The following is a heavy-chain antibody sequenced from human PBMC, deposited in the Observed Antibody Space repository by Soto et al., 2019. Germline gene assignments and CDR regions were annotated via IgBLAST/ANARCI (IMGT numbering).Heavy chain of an antibody. Sequence: PSETLSLTCAVYGGSFSGYYWSWIRQPPGKGLEWIGEINHSGSTNYNPSLKSRVTISVVTSKNQFSLKLSSVTAADTAVYYCARGRHNWNWVLTHGAFDIWGQWTMVTVSS. D-gene: IGHD1-7*01. J-gene: IGHJ3*02. CDR2: INHSGST. V-gene: IGHV4-34*01. CDR3: ARGRHNWNWVLTHGAFDI. CDR1: GGSFSGYY.